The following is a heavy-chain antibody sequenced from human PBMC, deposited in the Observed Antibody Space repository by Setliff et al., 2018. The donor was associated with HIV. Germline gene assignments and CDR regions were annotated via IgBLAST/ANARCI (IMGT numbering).Heavy chain of an antibody. CDR2: IYNSGST. CDR1: GGSIRSYY. CDR3: ARIGEWELLKGRAFDI. J-gene: IGHJ3*02. V-gene: IGHV4-59*01. D-gene: IGHD1-26*01. Sequence: SETLSLTCTVSGGSIRSYYWSWIRQPPGKGLEWIGYIYNSGSTNYNPSLKSRVTISVDTSKNQFSLKLNSVTAADTAVHYCARIGEWELLKGRAFDIWGQGTMVTVSS.